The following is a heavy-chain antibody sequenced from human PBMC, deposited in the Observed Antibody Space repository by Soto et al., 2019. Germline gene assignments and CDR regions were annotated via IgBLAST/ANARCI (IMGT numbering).Heavy chain of an antibody. D-gene: IGHD3-10*01. J-gene: IGHJ3*02. Sequence: SETLSLTCTVSGGSISSSSYYWSWIRQHPGKGLEWIGYIYYSGSTYYNPSLKSRVTISVDTSKNQFSLKLSSVTAADTAVYYCARASGGFGELFPDDAFDIWGQGTMVTVSS. CDR1: GGSISSSSYY. CDR3: ARASGGFGELFPDDAFDI. V-gene: IGHV4-31*03. CDR2: IYYSGST.